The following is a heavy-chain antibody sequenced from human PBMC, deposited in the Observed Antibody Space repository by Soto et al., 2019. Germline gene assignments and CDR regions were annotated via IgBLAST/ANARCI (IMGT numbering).Heavy chain of an antibody. D-gene: IGHD6-13*01. CDR1: GGSISSGGYY. CDR2: IYYSGST. J-gene: IGHJ4*02. V-gene: IGHV4-31*03. CDR3: ARDSRYSSSWTPYYFDY. Sequence: QVQLQESGPGLLKPSQTLSLTCTVSGGSISSGGYYWSWIRQHPGKGLEWIGYIYYSGSTYYNPSLKSRVTISVDTSKNQFSLKLSSVTAADTAVYYCARDSRYSSSWTPYYFDYWGQGTLVTVSS.